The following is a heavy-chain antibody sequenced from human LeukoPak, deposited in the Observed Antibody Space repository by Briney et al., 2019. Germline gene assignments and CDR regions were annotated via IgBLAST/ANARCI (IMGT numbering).Heavy chain of an antibody. CDR1: GFNLRYFW. Sequence: GGSLRLTCLGSGFNLRYFWMSWVRQAPGKGLEWVANINHDGRETYYADSVKGRFIISRDNAKDSLYLQMNSLRAEDAAVYYCARDQFGDGVPALWGQGTLVTVSS. D-gene: IGHD2-2*01. CDR3: ARDQFGDGVPAL. CDR2: INHDGRET. J-gene: IGHJ4*02. V-gene: IGHV3-7*01.